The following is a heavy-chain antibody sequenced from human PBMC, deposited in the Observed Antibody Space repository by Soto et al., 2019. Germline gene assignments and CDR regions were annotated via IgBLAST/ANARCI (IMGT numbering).Heavy chain of an antibody. CDR2: IDPGRHTT. D-gene: IGHD4-17*01. V-gene: IGHV1-46*04. Sequence: QVQLVQSGPEVMKPGASVKVSCEASGYTFSNYYIHWIRQAPGQGLEWMGIIDPGRHTTTYAQKLQGRVTTTRDTPTSTVDMELSSLTSEGTVGYYYASSGDNRGYYDYWGRGTLVTVSS. CDR1: GYTFSNYY. J-gene: IGHJ4*02. CDR3: ASSGDNRGYYDY.